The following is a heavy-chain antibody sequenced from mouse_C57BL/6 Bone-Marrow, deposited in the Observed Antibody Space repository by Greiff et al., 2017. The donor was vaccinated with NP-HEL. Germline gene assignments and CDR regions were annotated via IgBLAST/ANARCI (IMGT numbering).Heavy chain of an antibody. Sequence: QVQLQQSGAELVRPGTSVTMSCKASGYTFTNYWIGWAKQRPGHGLEWIGDIYPGGGYTNYTEKFKGKATLTADKSSSTAYMQFSSLTSEDSAIYYCARLEYYDSNYGFDYWGQGTTLTVSS. CDR2: IYPGGGYT. V-gene: IGHV1-63*01. CDR1: GYTFTNYW. CDR3: ARLEYYDSNYGFDY. J-gene: IGHJ2*01. D-gene: IGHD2-5*01.